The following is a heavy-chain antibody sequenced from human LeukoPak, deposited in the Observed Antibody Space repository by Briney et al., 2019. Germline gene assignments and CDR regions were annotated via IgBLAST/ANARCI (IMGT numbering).Heavy chain of an antibody. D-gene: IGHD2-2*01. V-gene: IGHV1-2*04. Sequence: ASVKVSCKASGYTFTGYYMHWVRQAPGQGLEWMGWINPNNGGTNYAQKFQGWVTMTRDTSISTAYMELSRLRSDDTAVYYCARNSYCSSTSCSDYYYGMDVWGQGTTVTVSS. J-gene: IGHJ6*02. CDR2: INPNNGGT. CDR1: GYTFTGYY. CDR3: ARNSYCSSTSCSDYYYGMDV.